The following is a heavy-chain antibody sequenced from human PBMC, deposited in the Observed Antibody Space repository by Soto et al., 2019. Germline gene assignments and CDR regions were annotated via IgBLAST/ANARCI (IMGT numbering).Heavy chain of an antibody. CDR3: VKGEYYYDGSAYYPFDY. Sequence: GSLRLSCAASGFIFSIYAIHWVRQAPGKGLEYVLFISIDGNRTHYADSVKGRFTISRDYSKNTAYLQMSSLRPEDTAVYYCVKGEYYYDGSAYYPFDYWGQGRMVTVSS. D-gene: IGHD3-22*01. CDR1: GFIFSIYA. V-gene: IGHV3-64D*06. CDR2: ISIDGNRT. J-gene: IGHJ4*02.